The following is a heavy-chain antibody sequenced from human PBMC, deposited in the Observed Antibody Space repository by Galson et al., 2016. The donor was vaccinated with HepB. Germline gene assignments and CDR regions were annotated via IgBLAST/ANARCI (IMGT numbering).Heavy chain of an antibody. V-gene: IGHV3-30-3*01. D-gene: IGHD4-17*01. J-gene: IGHJ4*02. CDR2: ISNDGSYK. CDR1: GFMFTGYA. CDR3: ARDDYGDSLHLFDY. Sequence: SLRLSCAASGFMFTGYAVHWVRQAPGKGLEWVSFISNDGSYKYYADSVKGRFTISRDNSKNTLYLQMNSLRAEDTAVYYCARDDYGDSLHLFDYWGQGTLVTVSS.